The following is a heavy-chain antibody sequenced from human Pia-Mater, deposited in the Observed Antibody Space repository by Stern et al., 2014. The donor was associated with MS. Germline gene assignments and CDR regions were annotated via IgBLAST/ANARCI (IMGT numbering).Heavy chain of an antibody. J-gene: IGHJ4*02. CDR2: IYPGDSET. V-gene: IGHV5-51*01. D-gene: IGHD1-14*01. CDR3: ARQTTAWASDV. Sequence: VQLVESGAELIRPGESLKISCKGSGFKFSIYWIAWVRQMPGKGLEWMGIIYPGDSETRDSPSFQGHVTMSAAKSTSTATLQWSSLKASDPAMYFCARQTTAWASDVWGQGTLVTVSS. CDR1: GFKFSIYW.